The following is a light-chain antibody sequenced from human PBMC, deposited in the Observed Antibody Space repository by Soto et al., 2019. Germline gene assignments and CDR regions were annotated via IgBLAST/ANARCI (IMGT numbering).Light chain of an antibody. CDR1: QSVSSY. V-gene: IGKV3-11*01. J-gene: IGKJ2*01. CDR3: QQRSNWPPEKT. CDR2: DAS. Sequence: EIVLTQSPATLSLSPGERATLSCRASQSVSSYLAWYQQKPNQAPRLLIYDASNRATGIPARFSGSGSGTDFKHTISSPQAEDVAFYYCQQRSNWPPEKTFGRGTKLEIK.